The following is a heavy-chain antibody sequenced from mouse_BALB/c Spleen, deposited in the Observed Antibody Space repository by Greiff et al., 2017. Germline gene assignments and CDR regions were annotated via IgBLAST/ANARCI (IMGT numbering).Heavy chain of an antibody. CDR2: IRLKSNNYAT. D-gene: IGHD1-2*01. CDR3: TRGATATAMDY. Sequence: EVHLVESGGGLVQPGGSMKLSCVASGFTFSNYWMNWVRQSPEKGLEWVAEIRLKSNNYATHYAESVKGRFTISRDDSKSSVYLQMNNLRAEDTGIYYCTRGATATAMDYWGQGTSVTVSS. V-gene: IGHV6-6*02. J-gene: IGHJ4*01. CDR1: GFTFSNYW.